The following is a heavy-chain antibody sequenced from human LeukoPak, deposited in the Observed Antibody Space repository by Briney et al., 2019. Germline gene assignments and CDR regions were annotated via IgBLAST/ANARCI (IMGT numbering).Heavy chain of an antibody. V-gene: IGHV4-4*09. J-gene: IGHJ6*03. CDR2: VYDLGST. Sequence: SETLSLTCTVSGGSISSYYWSWXRQPPGKGLEWXGYVYDLGSTNYNPSLRSRATISVDTSNNQFSLKVSTVTAADTAVYYCARTYYFGSGSYRYMDVWGKGTTVTVSS. CDR3: ARTYYFGSGSYRYMDV. CDR1: GGSISSYY. D-gene: IGHD3-10*01.